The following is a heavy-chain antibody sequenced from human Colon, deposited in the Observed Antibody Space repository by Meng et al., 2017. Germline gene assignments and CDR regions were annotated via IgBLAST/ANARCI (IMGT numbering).Heavy chain of an antibody. D-gene: IGHD3-22*01. CDR3: ARAGYDSSGYYPHPFDY. CDR1: GCTLTSYA. CDR2: INAGNGNT. J-gene: IGHJ4*02. Sequence: ASVMVSCKASGCTLTSYAMHCVRHAPGQRLEWMGWINAGNGNTKYSQRFQGRVTITRDTSASTAYMELSSLRSEDTTVYYCARAGYDSSGYYPHPFDYWGQGTLVTVSS. V-gene: IGHV1-3*01.